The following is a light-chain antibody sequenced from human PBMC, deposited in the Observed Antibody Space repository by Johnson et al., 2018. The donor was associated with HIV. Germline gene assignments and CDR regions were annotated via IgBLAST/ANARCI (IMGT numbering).Light chain of an antibody. CDR1: SSNIGNNY. Sequence: QSVLTQPPSVSAAPGQKVTISCSGSSSNIGNNYVSWYQQLPGTAPKLLIYENNKRPSGIPDRFSGSKSGTSATLGITGLQTGDEADYYCGTWNSSLSAGPPSVCGTGTKVTVL. CDR2: ENN. V-gene: IGLV1-51*02. CDR3: GTWNSSLSAGPPSV. J-gene: IGLJ1*01.